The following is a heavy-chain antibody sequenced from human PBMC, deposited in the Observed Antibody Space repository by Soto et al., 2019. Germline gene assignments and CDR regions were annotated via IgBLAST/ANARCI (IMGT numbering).Heavy chain of an antibody. CDR2: IYYSGST. CDR1: GGSISSGGYY. V-gene: IGHV4-31*03. D-gene: IGHD6-13*01. J-gene: IGHJ6*02. Sequence: SETLSLTCTVSGGSISSGGYYWSWIRQHPGKGLEWIGYIYYSGSTYYNPSLKSRVTISVDTSKNQFSLKLSSVTAADTAVYYCARVGIAAAGSNYYYYYGMDVWGQGTTVTVSS. CDR3: ARVGIAAAGSNYYYYYGMDV.